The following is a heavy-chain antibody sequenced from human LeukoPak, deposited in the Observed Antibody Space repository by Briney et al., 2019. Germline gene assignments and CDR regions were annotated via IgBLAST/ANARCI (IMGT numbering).Heavy chain of an antibody. CDR1: GGSFSGYY. V-gene: IGHV4-34*01. CDR3: ARLGLLLRYRNYFDY. Sequence: SETLSLTCAVYGGSFSGYYWSWIRQPPGKGLEWIGEINHGGSTNYNPSLKSRVTISVDTSKNQFSLRLSSVTAADTAVYYCARLGLLLRYRNYFDYWGQGTLVTVSS. J-gene: IGHJ4*02. CDR2: INHGGST. D-gene: IGHD3-9*01.